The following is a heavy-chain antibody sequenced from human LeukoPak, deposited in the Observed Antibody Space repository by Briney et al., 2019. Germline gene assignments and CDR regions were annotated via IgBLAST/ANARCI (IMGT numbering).Heavy chain of an antibody. V-gene: IGHV3-23*01. D-gene: IGHD4-11*01. CDR3: AKCHSDYIFDY. CDR2: IGGSGGCA. CDR1: GFTFSSYA. Sequence: GGSLRLSCAASGFTFSSYAMAWVRQAPGKGLEWVSVIGGSGGCAYYADSVRGRFTISRDNSKNTLYLQMHSLRAEDTAVYYRAKCHSDYIFDYWGQGTLVTVSS. J-gene: IGHJ4*02.